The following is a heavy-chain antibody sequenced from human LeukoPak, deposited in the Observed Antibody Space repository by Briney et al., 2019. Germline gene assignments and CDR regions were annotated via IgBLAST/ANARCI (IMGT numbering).Heavy chain of an antibody. CDR2: LRGNGDA. Sequence: PGGSLRLSCVASGFTFSSYAMGWVRETPARGLEWVSSLRGNGDAFYADSVKGRFTLSRDESRNTVYLQLNKLRVEDTAIYYCAKASWVSTADAVLWGQGTVVTVSS. CDR3: AKASWVSTADAVL. J-gene: IGHJ4*02. CDR1: GFTFSSYA. V-gene: IGHV3-23*01. D-gene: IGHD3-16*01.